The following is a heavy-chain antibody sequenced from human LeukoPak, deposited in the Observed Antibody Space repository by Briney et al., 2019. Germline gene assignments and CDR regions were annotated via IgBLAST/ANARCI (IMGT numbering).Heavy chain of an antibody. D-gene: IGHD5-18*01. V-gene: IGHV3-7*01. CDR3: ARETYSYGNKRPIDY. CDR1: GFTFSSYW. J-gene: IGHJ4*02. Sequence: PGGSLRLSCAASGFTFSSYWMSWVRQAPGKGQEWVANIKQDGSEKYYVDSVKGRFTISRDNAKNSLYLQMNSLRAEDTAVYYCARETYSYGNKRPIDYWGQGTLVTVSS. CDR2: IKQDGSEK.